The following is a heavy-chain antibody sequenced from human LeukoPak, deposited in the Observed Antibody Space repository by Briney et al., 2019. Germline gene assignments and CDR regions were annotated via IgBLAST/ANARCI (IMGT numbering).Heavy chain of an antibody. CDR3: ARAPYGSPDY. Sequence: GXGLEGMGWINPNSGGTNYAQKFEGRVTMTSDTSISTAYMELSRLRSDDTAVYYCARAPYGSPDYWGQGTLVTVSS. J-gene: IGHJ4*02. CDR2: INPNSGGT. D-gene: IGHD3-16*01. V-gene: IGHV1-2*02.